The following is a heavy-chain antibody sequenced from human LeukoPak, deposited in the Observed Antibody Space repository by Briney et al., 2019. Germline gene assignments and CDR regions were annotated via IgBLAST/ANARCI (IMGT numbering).Heavy chain of an antibody. CDR2: RSIYNGNT. J-gene: IGHJ4*02. CDR1: GYDFVNYG. Sequence: ASVKVSCKASGYDFVNYGISWVRQAPGQGLEWMGWRSIYNGNTDYKLQGRVTMTTDTSTSTAYMELRSLRSDDTAVYYCARGGPFPSSSSSREYYLDYWGQGTLVTVSS. D-gene: IGHD6-6*01. V-gene: IGHV1-18*01. CDR3: ARGGPFPSSSSSREYYLDY.